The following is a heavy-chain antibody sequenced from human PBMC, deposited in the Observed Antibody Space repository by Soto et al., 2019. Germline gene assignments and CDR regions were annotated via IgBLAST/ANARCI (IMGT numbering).Heavy chain of an antibody. CDR1: GGSLDDYS. J-gene: IGHJ4*02. V-gene: IGHV4-30-2*01. CDR3: ARDVGDGRLDY. CDR2: IYHYGNP. D-gene: IGHD3-16*01. Sequence: QLQLQESGSGLVKPSQTLSLTCAVSGGSLDDYSWSWIRQPPGKGLEWIGYIYHYGNPHYNASLRSGGTPSVDRSKNQFSLKLRSVTAADTAVYYCARDVGDGRLDYWGQGSLVTVSS.